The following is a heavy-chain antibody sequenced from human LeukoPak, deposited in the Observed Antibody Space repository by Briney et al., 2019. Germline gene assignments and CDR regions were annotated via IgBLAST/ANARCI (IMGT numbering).Heavy chain of an antibody. D-gene: IGHD4-23*01. J-gene: IGHJ6*03. Sequence: SETLCLTCGVSGVSISSYYLSWIRQPPGRGLEWVGYIYYSRRTIYNPALKSGVIISVGKSKKQFFLRLSTVTAAETAVYYWARLWDGGRFYSYYYYMDVCGKGTPVTISS. CDR3: ARLWDGGRFYSYYYYMDV. V-gene: IGHV4-59*01. CDR1: GVSISSYY. CDR2: IYYSRRT.